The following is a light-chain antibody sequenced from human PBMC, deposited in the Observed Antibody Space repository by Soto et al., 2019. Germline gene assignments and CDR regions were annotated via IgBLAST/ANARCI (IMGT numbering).Light chain of an antibody. CDR3: MQALQTPPWT. J-gene: IGKJ1*01. CDR2: LGS. CDR1: QSLLHSNGYNY. V-gene: IGKV2-28*01. Sequence: DIVMTQSPLSLPVTPGEPASISCRSSQSLLHSNGYNYLDWYLQKPGQSPQLLIYLGSNRASGVPDRFSGSGSGTDFTLKINRVEAEDVGVYYCMQALQTPPWTFGQGTKVEIK.